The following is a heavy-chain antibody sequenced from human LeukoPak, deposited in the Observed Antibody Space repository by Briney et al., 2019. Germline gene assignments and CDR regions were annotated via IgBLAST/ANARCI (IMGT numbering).Heavy chain of an antibody. CDR1: GFTFSSYW. V-gene: IGHV3-7*01. CDR3: ARVARGYSYGYDY. Sequence: GGSLRLSCAASGFTFSSYWMSWVRQAPGKGLEWVANIKQDGSEKYYVDSVKGRFTISRDNAKNPLYLQMNSLRAEDTAVYYCARVARGYSYGYDYWGQGTLVTVSS. CDR2: IKQDGSEK. D-gene: IGHD5-18*01. J-gene: IGHJ4*02.